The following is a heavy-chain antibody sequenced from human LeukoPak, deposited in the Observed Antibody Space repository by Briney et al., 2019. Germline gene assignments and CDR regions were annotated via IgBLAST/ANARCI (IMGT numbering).Heavy chain of an antibody. CDR2: ISYDGSSK. CDR1: GFTFSSYA. CDR3: ARDRYSYGNELPDY. V-gene: IGHV3-30-3*01. Sequence: PGGSLRLSCAASGFTFSSYAMHWVRQAPGKGLEWVAVISYDGSSKYYADSVKGRFTISRDNSKNTLYLQMNSLRAEDTAVYYCARDRYSYGNELPDYWGQGTLVTVSS. J-gene: IGHJ4*02. D-gene: IGHD5-18*01.